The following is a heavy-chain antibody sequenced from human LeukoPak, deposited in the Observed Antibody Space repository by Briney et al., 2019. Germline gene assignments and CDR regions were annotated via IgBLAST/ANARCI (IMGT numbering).Heavy chain of an antibody. CDR1: VYTFTSYA. J-gene: IGHJ6*03. V-gene: IGHV1-3*03. CDR3: ARDGLRYFDWLSGVEYYYYYYMDV. D-gene: IGHD3-9*01. Sequence: ASVKVSCKASVYTFTSYAMHWVRQAPGQRLEWMGWINAGNGNTKYSQEFQGRVTITRDTSASTAYMELSSLRSEDMAVYYCARDGLRYFDWLSGVEYYYYYYMDVWGKGTTVTVSS. CDR2: INAGNGNT.